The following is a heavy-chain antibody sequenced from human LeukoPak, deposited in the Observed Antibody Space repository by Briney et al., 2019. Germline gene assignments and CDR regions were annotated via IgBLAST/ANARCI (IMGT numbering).Heavy chain of an antibody. J-gene: IGHJ6*02. D-gene: IGHD3-9*01. V-gene: IGHV4-59*12. CDR3: ARVRYFDWSGTYGMDV. CDR2: IYYSGST. Sequence: SETLSLTCTVSGGSISSYYWSWIRQPPGKGLEWIGYIYYSGSTNYNPSLKSRVTISVDTSKNQFSLKLSSVTAADTAVYYCARVRYFDWSGTYGMDVWGQGTTVTVSS. CDR1: GGSISSYY.